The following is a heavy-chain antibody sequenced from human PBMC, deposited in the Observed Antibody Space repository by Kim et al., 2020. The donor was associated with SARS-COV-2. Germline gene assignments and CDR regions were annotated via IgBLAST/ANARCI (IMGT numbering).Heavy chain of an antibody. CDR1: GGSISSCGYY. D-gene: IGHD1-26*01. CDR2: VYYDATT. Sequence: SETLSLTCTVSGGSISSCGYYWVWLRQSHGKVLVWIGSVYYDATTYSTPSFRSRVSMSAATSQYQLSLTFTSVTAAATALYCCARDRFYSETSQWEFDFWGEGTPVTVSS. CDR3: ARDRFYSETSQWEFDF. V-gene: IGHV4-39*07. J-gene: IGHJ4*02.